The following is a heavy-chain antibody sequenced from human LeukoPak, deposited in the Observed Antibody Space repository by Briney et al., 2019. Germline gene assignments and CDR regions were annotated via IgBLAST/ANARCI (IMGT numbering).Heavy chain of an antibody. Sequence: PGGSLRLSCVASGFTFSYNGMHWVRQPPGKGLEWVSSIFPSGGEIHYADSVRGRFTISRDNSKSTLSLQMNSLRAEDTAIYYCATYRQVLLPFESWGQGTLVTVSS. D-gene: IGHD2-8*02. J-gene: IGHJ4*02. V-gene: IGHV3-23*01. CDR2: IFPSGGEI. CDR3: ATYRQVLLPFES. CDR1: GFTFSYNG.